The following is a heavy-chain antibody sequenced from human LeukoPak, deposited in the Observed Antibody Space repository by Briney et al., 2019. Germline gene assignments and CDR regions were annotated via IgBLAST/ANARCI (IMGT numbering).Heavy chain of an antibody. CDR3: ARDRAGKRGYSGYDYVGYRWFDP. CDR2: IYYSGST. CDR1: GGSISSYY. D-gene: IGHD5-12*01. J-gene: IGHJ5*02. Sequence: SETLSLTCTVSGGSISSYYWSWIRQPPGKGLEWVGYIYYSGSTNYNPSIKSRVTISVDTSKHQFSLKLHSVTAADTAVYYCARDRAGKRGYSGYDYVGYRWFDPWGQGTPVTVCS. V-gene: IGHV4-59*01.